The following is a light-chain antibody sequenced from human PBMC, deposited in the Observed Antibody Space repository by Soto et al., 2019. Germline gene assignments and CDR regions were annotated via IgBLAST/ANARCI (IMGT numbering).Light chain of an antibody. CDR3: QQHSNWPPIT. Sequence: EIVLTQSPATLSLSPGETATLSCRASQSVSSYLAWYQQKPGQAPRHLIYDASNSATGIPARFSGSGSGTDFTLTISSLEPEDFAVYYCQQHSNWPPITFGQGTRLEIK. J-gene: IGKJ5*01. CDR1: QSVSSY. CDR2: DAS. V-gene: IGKV3-11*01.